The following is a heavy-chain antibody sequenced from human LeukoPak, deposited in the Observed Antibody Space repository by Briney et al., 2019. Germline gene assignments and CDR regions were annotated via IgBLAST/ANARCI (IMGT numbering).Heavy chain of an antibody. CDR2: ISFSGTYI. D-gene: IGHD3-22*01. CDR1: GFMFSSYS. Sequence: GGSLRLSCAASGFMFSSYSMNWVRQAPGKGLEWVSSISFSGTYIYYPDSLKGRFTISRDNAKNSLFLQMNSLRAEDTAVYYCAKDDYYDGPFDYWGQGTLVTVSS. CDR3: AKDDYYDGPFDY. V-gene: IGHV3-21*04. J-gene: IGHJ4*02.